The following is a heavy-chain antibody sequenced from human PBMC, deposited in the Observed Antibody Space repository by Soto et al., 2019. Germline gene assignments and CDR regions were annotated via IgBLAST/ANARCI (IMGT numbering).Heavy chain of an antibody. CDR3: AREMWWGQDSYYFDY. J-gene: IGHJ4*02. V-gene: IGHV3-7*05. Sequence: PGGSLRLSCAASGFAFTSYWMTWVRQAPGKGLEWVANIKQDGSEKYYVDSVKGRFTISRDNAKNPLYLQMNSLRAEDTAVYYCAREMWWGQDSYYFDYWGQGTLVTVSS. CDR2: IKQDGSEK. D-gene: IGHD2-21*01. CDR1: GFAFTSYW.